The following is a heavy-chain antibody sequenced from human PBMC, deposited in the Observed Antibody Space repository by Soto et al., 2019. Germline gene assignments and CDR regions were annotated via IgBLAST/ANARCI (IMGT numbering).Heavy chain of an antibody. D-gene: IGHD5-18*01. Sequence: PSETLSLTCTVSGGSISSYYWSWIRQPPGKGLEGIGYIYYSGSTNYNPSLKSRVTISVDTSKNQFSLKLSSVTAADTAVYYCAREHTAMVLNWGQGTLVTVSS. CDR2: IYYSGST. J-gene: IGHJ4*02. CDR3: AREHTAMVLN. V-gene: IGHV4-59*12. CDR1: GGSISSYY.